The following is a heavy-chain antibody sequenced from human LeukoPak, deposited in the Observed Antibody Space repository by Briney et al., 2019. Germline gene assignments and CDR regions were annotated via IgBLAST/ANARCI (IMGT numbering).Heavy chain of an antibody. D-gene: IGHD3-10*01. CDR3: ARALWFGELLNYYYYMDV. CDR2: IYHSGST. Sequence: PSETLSLTCTVSGGSISSTTYYWGWIRQPPGKGLEWIGSIYHSGSTYYNPSLKSRVTISVDTSKNQFSLKLSSVTAADTAVYYCARALWFGELLNYYYYMDVWGKGTTVTVSS. V-gene: IGHV4-39*07. CDR1: GGSISSTTYY. J-gene: IGHJ6*03.